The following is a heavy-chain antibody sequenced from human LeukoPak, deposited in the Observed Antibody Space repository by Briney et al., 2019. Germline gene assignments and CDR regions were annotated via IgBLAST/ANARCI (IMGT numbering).Heavy chain of an antibody. CDR3: ATKYYYDSSGFSLGAFDI. V-gene: IGHV3-21*01. J-gene: IGHJ3*02. D-gene: IGHD3-22*01. CDR1: GFTFSSYW. CDR2: ISSSSSYI. Sequence: GGSLRLSCAASGFTFSSYWMSWVRQAPGKGLEWVSSISSSSSYIYYADSVKGRFTISRDNAKNSLYLQMNSLRAEDTAVYYCATKYYYDSSGFSLGAFDIWGQGTMVTVSS.